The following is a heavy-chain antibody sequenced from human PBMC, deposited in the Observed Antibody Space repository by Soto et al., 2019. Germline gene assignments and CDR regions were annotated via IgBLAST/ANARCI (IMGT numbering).Heavy chain of an antibody. CDR2: IDNSGST. CDR1: GGSISNYF. CDR3: ARGGQDFWSGPFDD. V-gene: IGHV4-4*07. Sequence: SETLSLTCTVSGGSISNYFCNWIRQPAGKGLEWIGRIDNSGSTNYNPSLKSRITMSADTSRNQFSLKLNSVTAADTAVYYCARGGQDFWSGPFDDWGQGALVTVS. J-gene: IGHJ4*02. D-gene: IGHD3-3*01.